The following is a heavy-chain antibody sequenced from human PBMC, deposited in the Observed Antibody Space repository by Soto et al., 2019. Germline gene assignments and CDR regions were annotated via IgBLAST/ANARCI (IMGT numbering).Heavy chain of an antibody. Sequence: PGESLKISCKGSGYSFTSYWIGWVRQMPGKGLEWMGIIYPGDSDTRYSPSFQGQVTISADKSISTAYLQWSSLKASDTAMYYCAGLQSRIAARPSYYGMDVWGQGTTVTVSS. V-gene: IGHV5-51*01. CDR2: IYPGDSDT. J-gene: IGHJ6*02. CDR3: AGLQSRIAARPSYYGMDV. CDR1: GYSFTSYW. D-gene: IGHD6-6*01.